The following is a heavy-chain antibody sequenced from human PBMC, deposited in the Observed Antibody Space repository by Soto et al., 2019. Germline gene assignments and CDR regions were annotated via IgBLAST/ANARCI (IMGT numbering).Heavy chain of an antibody. CDR3: AKDSLYSSGPWGAFDI. J-gene: IGHJ3*02. D-gene: IGHD6-19*01. Sequence: PGGSLRLSCAASGFTFSSYAMSWVRQAPGKGLEWVSAISGSGGSTYYADSVKGRFTISRDNSKNTLYLQMNSLRAEDTAVYYCAKDSLYSSGPWGAFDIWGQGTMVTVSS. CDR2: ISGSGGST. V-gene: IGHV3-23*01. CDR1: GFTFSSYA.